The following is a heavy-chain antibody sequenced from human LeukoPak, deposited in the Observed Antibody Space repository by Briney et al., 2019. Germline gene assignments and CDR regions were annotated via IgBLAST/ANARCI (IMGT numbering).Heavy chain of an antibody. CDR1: GCTFTGYY. D-gene: IGHD3-22*01. J-gene: IGHJ4*02. CDR2: INPNSGGT. Sequence: ASVKVSCKASGCTFTGYYMHWVRQAPGQGLEWMGWINPNSGGTNYAQKFQGRVTMTRDTSISTAYMELSRLRSDDTAVYYCARVALWGTYYYDRGLDYWGQGTLVTVSS. V-gene: IGHV1-2*02. CDR3: ARVALWGTYYYDRGLDY.